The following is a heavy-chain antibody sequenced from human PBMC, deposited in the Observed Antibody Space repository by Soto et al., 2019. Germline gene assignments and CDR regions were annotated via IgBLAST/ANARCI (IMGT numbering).Heavy chain of an antibody. V-gene: IGHV3-15*07. D-gene: IGHD3-3*01. CDR2: IKSKTDGGTT. J-gene: IGHJ6*02. CDR1: GFTFSNAW. Sequence: GGSLRLSCAASGFTFSNAWMNWFRQAPGKGLEWVGRIKSKTDGGTTDYAAPVKGRFTISRDDSKNTLYLQMNSLKTEDTAVYYCTTGGDFWSGYSFYYYGMDVWGQGTTVTVSS. CDR3: TTGGDFWSGYSFYYYGMDV.